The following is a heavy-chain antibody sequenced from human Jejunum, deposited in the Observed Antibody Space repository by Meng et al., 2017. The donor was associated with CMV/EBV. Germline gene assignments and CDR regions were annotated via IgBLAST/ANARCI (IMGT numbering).Heavy chain of an antibody. J-gene: IGHJ4*02. Sequence: SGFTFSSYSMTWVRQAPGKGLEWVSYISSSGSTIYYADSVKGRFTISRDNAKNSLYLQMNSLRAEDTAVYYCARTHYYDSSGPLDYWGQGTLVTVSS. CDR3: ARTHYYDSSGPLDY. V-gene: IGHV3-48*04. D-gene: IGHD3-22*01. CDR2: ISSSGSTI. CDR1: GFTFSSYS.